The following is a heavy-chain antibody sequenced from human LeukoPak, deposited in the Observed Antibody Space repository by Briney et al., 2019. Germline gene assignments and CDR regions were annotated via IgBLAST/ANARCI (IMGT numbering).Heavy chain of an antibody. J-gene: IGHJ1*01. CDR1: GFTFTNYA. CDR3: ARAHVVVNALVFFQH. CDR2: MSYDGNDK. V-gene: IGHV3-30*04. D-gene: IGHD3-22*01. Sequence: GGSLRLSCAASGFTFTNYAMHWVRQAPGKGLEWVALMSYDGNDKYYADSAKGRFTISRDNSKNTLYLQMNSLRTDDSAVFYCARAHVVVNALVFFQHWGQGTRITVSS.